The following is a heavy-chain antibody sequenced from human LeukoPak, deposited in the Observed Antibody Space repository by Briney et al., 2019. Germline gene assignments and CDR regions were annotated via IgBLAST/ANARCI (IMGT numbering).Heavy chain of an antibody. J-gene: IGHJ3*01. V-gene: IGHV3-74*01. CDR2: INSDGSST. Sequence: GGSLRLSCAASGFTFSSYWMHWVRQVPGKGLVWVSRINSDGSSTSYADSVKGRFTISRDNSNHTLSLQMNSLRVEDTAIYYCVKDLQLSTWGLGTMVTVSS. CDR1: GFTFSSYW. CDR3: VKDLQLST. D-gene: IGHD5-24*01.